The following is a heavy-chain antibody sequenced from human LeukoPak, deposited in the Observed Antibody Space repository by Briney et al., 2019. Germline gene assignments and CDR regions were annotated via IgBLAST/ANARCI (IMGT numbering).Heavy chain of an antibody. D-gene: IGHD7-27*01. CDR3: AKILGSGVWYGFDI. V-gene: IGHV4-4*09. CDR1: GGSVNSYY. J-gene: IGHJ3*02. Sequence: SETLSLTCSVSGGSVNSYYWSWIRQPPGKGLEWIGYIYTTGRTNYNPSLNSRVTISVDTSKNQFSLKLSSVTAADTAVYYCAKILGSGVWYGFDIWGQGTMVTVSS. CDR2: IYTTGRT.